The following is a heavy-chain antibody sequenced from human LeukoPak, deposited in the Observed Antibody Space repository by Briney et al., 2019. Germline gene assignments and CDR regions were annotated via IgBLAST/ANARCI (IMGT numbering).Heavy chain of an antibody. V-gene: IGHV3-23*01. J-gene: IGHJ4*02. D-gene: IGHD1-7*01. CDR3: AKAADTNYFRYGDY. CDR1: GFTFSNYA. Sequence: GGSLRLSCAASGFTFSNYAMSWVRQAPGKGLEWVSVIDTIPGVTYYTESVKGRFTISRDNSKNTVYLQMNNLRADDTALYFCAKAADTNYFRYGDYWGQGTLVTVSS. CDR2: IDTIPGVT.